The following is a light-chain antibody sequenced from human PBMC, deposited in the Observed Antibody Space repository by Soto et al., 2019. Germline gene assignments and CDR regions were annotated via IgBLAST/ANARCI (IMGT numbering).Light chain of an antibody. V-gene: IGLV2-14*01. CDR1: NSDVGNYIY. CDR2: EVS. Sequence: QSVLTQPASVSGSPGQSITISCTGTNSDVGNYIYVSWYQQRPGKGPKLMIYEVSNRPSGVSNRFSGSKSGNTASLTISGLQAEDEDDYYCSSYTSNSALDVFGTGTKVTVL. CDR3: SSYTSNSALDV. J-gene: IGLJ1*01.